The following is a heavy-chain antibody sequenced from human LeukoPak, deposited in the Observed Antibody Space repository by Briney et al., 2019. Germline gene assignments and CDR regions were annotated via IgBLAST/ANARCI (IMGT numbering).Heavy chain of an antibody. J-gene: IGHJ4*02. CDR2: IRSNANGGTA. Sequence: TGGSLRLSCTTSGFTLGDYYMSWVRQAPGKGLEWVAVIRSNANGGTAEYAASVKGRFTISRDDSKSIAYLQMNSLKTEDTAVYYCARGIIGLRGFDYWGQGTLVTVSS. CDR1: GFTLGDYY. D-gene: IGHD1-20*01. V-gene: IGHV3-49*04. CDR3: ARGIIGLRGFDY.